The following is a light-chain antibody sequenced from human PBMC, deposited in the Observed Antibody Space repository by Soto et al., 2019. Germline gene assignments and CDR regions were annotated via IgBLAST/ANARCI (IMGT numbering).Light chain of an antibody. J-gene: IGKJ4*01. CDR2: GAS. V-gene: IGKV1-9*01. Sequence: IQVTQSPSSLSASVGDRVTITCRASQDISSYLAWYQQKPGKPPKLLLYGASILQSGVPSRFSGSGSGTDFTLTINSLQPEDFATYYCQHLNPYPLAFGGGTKVEIK. CDR1: QDISSY. CDR3: QHLNPYPLA.